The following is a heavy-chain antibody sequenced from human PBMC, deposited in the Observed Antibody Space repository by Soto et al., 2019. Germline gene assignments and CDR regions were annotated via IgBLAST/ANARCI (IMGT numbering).Heavy chain of an antibody. Sequence: QVQLQQWGAGLLKPSETLSLTCAVYGGSFSGYYWSWIRQPPGKGLEWIGEINHSGSTNYNPSLKSRVTISVDTSKNQFSLKLSSVTAADTAVYYCARGGIVVVTATRGWFDPWGQGTLVTVSS. CDR1: GGSFSGYY. CDR3: ARGGIVVVTATRGWFDP. D-gene: IGHD2-21*02. CDR2: INHSGST. J-gene: IGHJ5*02. V-gene: IGHV4-34*01.